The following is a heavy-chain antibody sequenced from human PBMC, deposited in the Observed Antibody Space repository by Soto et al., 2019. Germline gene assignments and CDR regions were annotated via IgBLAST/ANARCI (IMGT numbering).Heavy chain of an antibody. Sequence: GGSLRLSCEASGFTFTSYAMHWVRQAPGKGLEWVAVISYDGINEYYADSVKGRFTISRDNSKNTLFLQMSSLRVEDTAVYYCARDRLRLGELSLIGHFAFWGQGTLVTVSS. CDR3: ARDRLRLGELSLIGHFAF. D-gene: IGHD3-16*02. J-gene: IGHJ4*02. V-gene: IGHV3-30*15. CDR1: GFTFTSYA. CDR2: ISYDGINE.